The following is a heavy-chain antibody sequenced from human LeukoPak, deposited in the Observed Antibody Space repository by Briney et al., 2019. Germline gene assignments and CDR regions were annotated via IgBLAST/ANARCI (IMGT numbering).Heavy chain of an antibody. D-gene: IGHD3-16*01. V-gene: IGHV4-39*07. CDR2: IYYSGTT. CDR3: ARGPRVGDHDAFDI. CDR1: GGSISSSSYY. Sequence: PSETLSLTCTVSGGSISSSSYYWGWIRQPPGKGLEYIGSIYYSGTTYYNPSLRSRVTISVDTSKNQFSLKLSSVTAADTAVYYCARGPRVGDHDAFDIWGQGTMVTVSS. J-gene: IGHJ3*02.